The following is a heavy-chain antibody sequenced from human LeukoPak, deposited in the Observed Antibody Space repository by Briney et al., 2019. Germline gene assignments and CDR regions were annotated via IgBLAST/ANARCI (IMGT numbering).Heavy chain of an antibody. V-gene: IGHV4-59*01. CDR3: ARGIESYGDYGY. J-gene: IGHJ4*02. CDR1: GGSISGSY. CDR2: MYNSGST. Sequence: SKTLSLTCTVSGGSISGSYWSWIRQPPGKGLEWIAYMYNSGSTNYNPSLKSRVTISIDTSKNQFSLKLSSLTAADTAIYYCARGIESYGDYGYWGQGILVTVS. D-gene: IGHD4-17*01.